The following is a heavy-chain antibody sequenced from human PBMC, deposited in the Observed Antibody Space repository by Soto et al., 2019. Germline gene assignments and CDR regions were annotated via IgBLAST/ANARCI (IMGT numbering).Heavy chain of an antibody. D-gene: IGHD3-22*01. Sequence: SETLSLTCTVSGGSISSYYWSWIRQPPGKGLEWIGYIYYSGSTNYNPSLKSRVTISVDTSKNQFSLKLSSVTAADTAVYYCKRLTRRDYDSSGNDAFEIWGQGTMVTVSS. CDR2: IYYSGST. V-gene: IGHV4-59*01. CDR3: KRLTRRDYDSSGNDAFEI. CDR1: GGSISSYY. J-gene: IGHJ3*02.